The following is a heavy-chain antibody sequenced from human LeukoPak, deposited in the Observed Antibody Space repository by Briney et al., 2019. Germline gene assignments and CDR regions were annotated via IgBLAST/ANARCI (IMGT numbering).Heavy chain of an antibody. J-gene: IGHJ4*02. CDR1: GYTFTSYY. Sequence: ASVKVSCKASGYTFTSYYMHWVRQAPGQGLEWMGIINPSGGSTSYAQKFQGRVTMTRDTSTSTVYMELSSLRSKDTAVYYCARDGKPTMIEYYFDYWGQGTLVTVSS. CDR2: INPSGGST. V-gene: IGHV1-46*01. CDR3: ARDGKPTMIEYYFDY. D-gene: IGHD3-22*01.